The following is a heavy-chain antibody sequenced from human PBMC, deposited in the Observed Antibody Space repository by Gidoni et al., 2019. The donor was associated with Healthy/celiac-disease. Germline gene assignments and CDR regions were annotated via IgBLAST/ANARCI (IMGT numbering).Heavy chain of an antibody. J-gene: IGHJ6*02. D-gene: IGHD3-3*01. CDR3: ARGRDFWSGYFNGYYGMDV. Sequence: QVQLQQWGAGLLKPSETLSLTCAVYGGSFSGYYWSWIRQPPGKGLEWIGEINHSGSTNYNPSLKSRVTISVDTSKNQFSLKLSSVTAADTAVYYCARGRDFWSGYFNGYYGMDVWGQGTTVTVSS. CDR2: INHSGST. CDR1: GGSFSGYY. V-gene: IGHV4-34*01.